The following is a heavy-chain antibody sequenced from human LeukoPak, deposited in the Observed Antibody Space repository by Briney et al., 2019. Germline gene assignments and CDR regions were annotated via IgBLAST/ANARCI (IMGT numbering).Heavy chain of an antibody. Sequence: SVNVSCTASGGTFSSYAISWVRQAPGQGLEWMGGIIPIFGTANYAQKFQGRVTITADESTSTAYMELSSRRSEDTAVYYCARAGIAARDYYYYGMDVWGQGTTVTVSS. CDR3: ARAGIAARDYYYYGMDV. CDR1: GGTFSSYA. CDR2: IIPIFGTA. D-gene: IGHD6-6*01. V-gene: IGHV1-69*13. J-gene: IGHJ6*02.